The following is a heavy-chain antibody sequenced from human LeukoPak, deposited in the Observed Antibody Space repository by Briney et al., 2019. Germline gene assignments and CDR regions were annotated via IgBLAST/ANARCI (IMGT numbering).Heavy chain of an antibody. CDR1: GFSCSSYA. CDR2: ISYDGSKK. Sequence: GKFLRLSSANSGFSCSSYARICVRQAQGKRLGWVAVISYDGSKKYYADSVKGRLTISRDDSKNTLFLQMNSLRAEDTAVYYCVRDRSGSWAFEYWGQGTLVTVSS. V-gene: IGHV3-30-3*01. D-gene: IGHD3-10*01. CDR3: VRDRSGSWAFEY. J-gene: IGHJ4*02.